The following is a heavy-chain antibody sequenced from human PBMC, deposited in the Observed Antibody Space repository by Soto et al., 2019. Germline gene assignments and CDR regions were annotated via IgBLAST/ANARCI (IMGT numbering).Heavy chain of an antibody. CDR2: IIPIFGTA. V-gene: IGHV1-69*01. CDR1: GGTFSSYA. D-gene: IGHD2-21*02. Sequence: QVQLVQSGAEVKKPGSSVKVSCKASGGTFSSYAISWVRQAPGQGLEWMGGIIPIFGTANYAQKFQGRVTIPADESTSTAYMELSSLRSEDTAVYYCARDPSVRDCGGDYCSMDVWGQGTTVTVSS. CDR3: ARDPSVRDCGGDYCSMDV. J-gene: IGHJ6*02.